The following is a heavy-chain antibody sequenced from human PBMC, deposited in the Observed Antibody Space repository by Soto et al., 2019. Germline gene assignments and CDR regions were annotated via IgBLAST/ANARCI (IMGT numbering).Heavy chain of an antibody. CDR3: ARARGYSYDYYYGMDV. J-gene: IGHJ6*02. CDR2: IIPIFGTA. Sequence: SVKISCKASGGTFSSYAISWVRQATGQGLEWMGGIIPIFGTANYAQKFQGRVTITADKSTSTAYMELSSLRSEDTAVYYCARARGYSYDYYYGMDVWGQGTTVTVSS. CDR1: GGTFSSYA. D-gene: IGHD5-18*01. V-gene: IGHV1-69*06.